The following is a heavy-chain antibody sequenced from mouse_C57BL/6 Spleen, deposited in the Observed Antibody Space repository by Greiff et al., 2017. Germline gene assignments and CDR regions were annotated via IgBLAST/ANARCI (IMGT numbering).Heavy chain of an antibody. CDR2: IDPSDSYT. CDR1: GYTFTSYW. Sequence: VQLQQPGAELVKPGASVKLSCKASGYTFTSYWMQWVKQRPGQGLEWIGEIDPSDSYTNYNQKFKGKATLTVDTSSSTAYMQLSSLTSEDSAVYYCARGEVTTRVDYWGQGTSVTVSS. J-gene: IGHJ4*01. V-gene: IGHV1-50*01. CDR3: ARGEVTTRVDY. D-gene: IGHD2-2*01.